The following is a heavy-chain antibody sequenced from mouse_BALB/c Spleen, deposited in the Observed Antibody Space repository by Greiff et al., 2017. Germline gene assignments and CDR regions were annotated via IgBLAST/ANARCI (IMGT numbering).Heavy chain of an antibody. CDR1: GYSITSGYY. D-gene: IGHD2-14*01. Sequence: EVKLMESGPGLVKPSQSLSLTCSVTGYSITSGYYWNWIRQFPGNKLEWMGYISYDGSNNYNPSLKNRISITRDTSKNQFFLKLNSVTTEDTATYYCARGYDVGYAMDYWGQGTSVTVSS. J-gene: IGHJ4*01. CDR3: ARGYDVGYAMDY. V-gene: IGHV3-6*02. CDR2: ISYDGSN.